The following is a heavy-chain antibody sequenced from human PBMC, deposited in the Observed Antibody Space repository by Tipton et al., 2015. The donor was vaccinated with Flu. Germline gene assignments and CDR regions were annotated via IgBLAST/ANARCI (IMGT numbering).Heavy chain of an antibody. D-gene: IGHD2-2*01. J-gene: IGHJ4*02. V-gene: IGHV4-59*01. CDR1: GGSISSYY. Sequence: TLSLTCTVSGGSISSYYWSWIRQPPGKGLEWIGYIYYSGTTNYNPSLRSRVTISVDTSKNKLSLKLSSVNAADTAVYYCARDNSLVPGALVYWGQGTLVTVSS. CDR2: IYYSGTT. CDR3: ARDNSLVPGALVY.